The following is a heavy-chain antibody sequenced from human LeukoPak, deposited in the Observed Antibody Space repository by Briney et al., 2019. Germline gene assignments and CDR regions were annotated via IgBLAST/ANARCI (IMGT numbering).Heavy chain of an antibody. D-gene: IGHD3-10*01. CDR2: IKQDGSEK. CDR1: GFTFSGYW. V-gene: IGHV3-7*01. Sequence: GGSLRLSCAASGFTFSGYWMSWVRQAPGKGLEWVANIKQDGSEKYYVDSVKGRFTISRDNAKNSLYLQMNSLRAEETAVYYCARDVLWFMWGQGTTVTVSS. J-gene: IGHJ6*02. CDR3: ARDVLWFM.